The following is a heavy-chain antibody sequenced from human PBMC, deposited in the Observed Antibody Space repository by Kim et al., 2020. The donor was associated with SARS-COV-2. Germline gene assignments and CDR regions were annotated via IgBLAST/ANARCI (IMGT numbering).Heavy chain of an antibody. J-gene: IGHJ6*02. V-gene: IGHV1-2*06. CDR2: INPNSGGT. Sequence: ASVKVSCKASGYTFTGYYMHWVRQAPGQGLEWMGRINPNSGGTNYAQKFQGRVTMTRDTSISTAYMELSRLRSDDTAVYYCARDRGSSSSRYYYGMDVWCQGATVTVSS. D-gene: IGHD6-6*01. CDR1: GYTFTGYY. CDR3: ARDRGSSSSRYYYGMDV.